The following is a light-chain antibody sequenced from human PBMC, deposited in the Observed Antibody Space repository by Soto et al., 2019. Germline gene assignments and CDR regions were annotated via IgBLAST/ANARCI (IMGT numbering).Light chain of an antibody. CDR3: QQYSKWPPGYT. V-gene: IGKV3-15*01. J-gene: IGKJ2*01. CDR1: QSVSSN. Sequence: EIMMTQSPATLSVSPGERATLSCRASQSVSSNLAWYQQKPGQAPRLLIYGASIRATGIPARFSGSGSGTEFTLTITSLQSEDFAVYYCQQYSKWPPGYTFGQGTKVDIK. CDR2: GAS.